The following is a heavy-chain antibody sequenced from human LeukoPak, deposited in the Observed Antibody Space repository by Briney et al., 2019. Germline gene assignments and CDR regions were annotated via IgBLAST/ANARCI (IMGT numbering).Heavy chain of an antibody. V-gene: IGHV3-13*05. D-gene: IGHD6-19*01. J-gene: IGHJ3*02. Sequence: GGSLRLSCAASGFTFSSYDMHWVRQATGKGLEWVSAIGTAGGPYYPGSVKGRFTISRENAKNSLYLQMNSLRAGDTAVYYCARGSSGWYEDAFDIWGQGTMVTVSS. CDR3: ARGSSGWYEDAFDI. CDR2: IGTAGGP. CDR1: GFTFSSYD.